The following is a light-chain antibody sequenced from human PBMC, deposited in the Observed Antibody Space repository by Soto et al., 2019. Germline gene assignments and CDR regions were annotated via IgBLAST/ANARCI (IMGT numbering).Light chain of an antibody. CDR1: SSDVGGYNF. V-gene: IGLV2-14*01. Sequence: QSVLTQPASVSGSPGQSITISCTGTSSDVGGYNFVSWYQQHPGRAPKILIYEVSRRPSGVSNRFSGSKSGDTASLTISGLQAEAEADYYCYSYRGSSTRVFGTGTKVTVL. J-gene: IGLJ1*01. CDR2: EVS. CDR3: YSYRGSSTRV.